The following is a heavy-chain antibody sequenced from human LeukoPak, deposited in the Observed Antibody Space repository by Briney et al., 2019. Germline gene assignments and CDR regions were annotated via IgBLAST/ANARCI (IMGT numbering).Heavy chain of an antibody. J-gene: IGHJ3*02. Sequence: GSLRLSCAASGITISSYWMHWVRQAPGKGLVWVSRINRDGTTTSYADSVKGRFTISRDNAKNTLYLQMNSLRAEDTAVYYCARELGANSGSSLTDYDAFDIWGQGTMVTVSS. V-gene: IGHV3-74*01. CDR3: ARELGANSGSSLTDYDAFDI. D-gene: IGHD1-26*01. CDR2: INRDGTTT. CDR1: GITISSYW.